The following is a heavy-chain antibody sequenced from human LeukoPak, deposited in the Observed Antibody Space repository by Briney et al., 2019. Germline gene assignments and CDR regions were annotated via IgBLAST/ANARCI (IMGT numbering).Heavy chain of an antibody. V-gene: IGHV4-4*07. D-gene: IGHD3-3*01. CDR1: GGSISSCY. CDR3: ARGAYDFWSGSDYYGMDV. CDR2: IYTSGST. Sequence: SETLSLTCTVSGGSISSCYWSWIRQPAGKGLEWIGRIYTSGSTNYNPSLKSRVTMSVDTSKNQFSLKLSSVTAADTAVYYCARGAYDFWSGSDYYGMDVWGQGTTVTVSS. J-gene: IGHJ6*02.